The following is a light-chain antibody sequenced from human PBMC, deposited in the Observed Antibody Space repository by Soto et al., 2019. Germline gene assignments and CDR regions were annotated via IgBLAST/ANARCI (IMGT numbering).Light chain of an antibody. CDR1: TSSIGSNT. J-gene: IGLJ1*01. Sequence: QLVLTQPPSASGTPGQRVTISCSGSTSSIGSNTVNWYQQLPGTAPKLLIYSNNQRPSGVPDRFSGSKSGTSASLAISGLQSEDEADYYCAEWDDSLNGPGYVFGTGTKLTVL. CDR2: SNN. CDR3: AEWDDSLNGPGYV. V-gene: IGLV1-44*01.